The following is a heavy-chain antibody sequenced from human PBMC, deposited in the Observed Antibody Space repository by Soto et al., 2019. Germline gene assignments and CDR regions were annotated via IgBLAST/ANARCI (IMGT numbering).Heavy chain of an antibody. J-gene: IGHJ6*02. D-gene: IGHD1-1*01. Sequence: QVQLVESGGGVVQPGRSLRLSCAASVLNFNRNGMHWVRQAPGKGLEWVAVIWYDGSKESYSDSVKGRFTISRDNSKNMLYLQMNSVRVEDTAVYFCARDRSAGNYFYYGMDVWGQGTTVTVSS. V-gene: IGHV3-33*01. CDR1: VLNFNRNG. CDR3: ARDRSAGNYFYYGMDV. CDR2: IWYDGSKE.